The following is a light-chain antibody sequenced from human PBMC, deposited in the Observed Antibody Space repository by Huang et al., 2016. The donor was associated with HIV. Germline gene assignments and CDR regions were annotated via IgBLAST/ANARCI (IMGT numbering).Light chain of an antibody. V-gene: IGKV1-27*01. CDR3: QKYNTAPRT. CDR2: AAS. Sequence: DIQMTQSPSSLSASVGDRVTITCRASQGISNYLAWYQLKPGKAPKLLIYAASTLQSGGPSRFSGSGSGTDFTLTINSLQPEDVATYYCQKYNTAPRTFGQGTKVEIK. J-gene: IGKJ1*01. CDR1: QGISNY.